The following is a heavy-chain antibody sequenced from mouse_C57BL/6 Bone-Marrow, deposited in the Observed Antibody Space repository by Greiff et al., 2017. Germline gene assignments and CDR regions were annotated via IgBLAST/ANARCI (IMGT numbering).Heavy chain of an antibody. CDR2: IYPTSGRT. J-gene: IGHJ2*01. V-gene: IGHV1-55*01. Sequence: QVQLQQPGAELVKPGASVKMSCKASGYTFTSYWITWVQQRPGQGLEWIGDIYPTSGRTNYNEKFKSKAILTVDTSSNTASMQLSSLTYEDSEVFDGTRSGPLGRSFDYWGQGTTLTVSS. CDR3: TRSGPLGRSFDY. D-gene: IGHD4-1*01. CDR1: GYTFTSYW.